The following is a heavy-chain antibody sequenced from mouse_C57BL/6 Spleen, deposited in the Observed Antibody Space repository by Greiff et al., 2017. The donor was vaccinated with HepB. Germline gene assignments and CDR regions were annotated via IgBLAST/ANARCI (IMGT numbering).Heavy chain of an antibody. CDR2: ISYDGSN. CDR1: GYSITSGYY. V-gene: IGHV3-6*01. D-gene: IGHD2-4*01. Sequence: EVQLVESGPGLVKPSQSLSLTCSVTGYSITSGYYWHWIRQFPGNNLEWVGYISYDGSNNYNPTLKNRISITRDTSKTQYFLKLNSVTTEDTATYYCARWDYALYYFDYWGQGTTLTVSS. CDR3: ARWDYALYYFDY. J-gene: IGHJ2*01.